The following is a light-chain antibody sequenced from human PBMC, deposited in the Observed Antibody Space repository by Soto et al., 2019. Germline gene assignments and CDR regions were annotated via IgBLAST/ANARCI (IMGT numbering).Light chain of an antibody. V-gene: IGKV1-39*01. J-gene: IGKJ4*01. CDR2: AAS. CDR3: QQSYSTLALT. Sequence: DIQMTQSPSSLSASVGDRVTITCRASQSISSYLNWYQQTPGKAPKLLIYAASSLQSGVPSRFSGSGSGTDFTLTISSLQPEDFATYYCQQSYSTLALTFGGGTKVDIK. CDR1: QSISSY.